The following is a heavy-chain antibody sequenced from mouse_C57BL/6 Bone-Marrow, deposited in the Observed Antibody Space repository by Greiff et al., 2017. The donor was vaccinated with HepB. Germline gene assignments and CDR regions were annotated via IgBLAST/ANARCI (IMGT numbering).Heavy chain of an antibody. CDR1: GYTFTSYW. J-gene: IGHJ2*01. Sequence: QVQLQQPGAELVRPGTSVKLSCKASGYTFTSYWMHWVKQRPGQGLEWIGVIDPSDSYTNYNQKFKGKATLTVDTTSSTAYMQLSSLTSEDTAVYYCAREDYYGSSDWGKGTTLTVST. V-gene: IGHV1-59*01. CDR3: AREDYYGSSD. CDR2: IDPSDSYT. D-gene: IGHD1-1*01.